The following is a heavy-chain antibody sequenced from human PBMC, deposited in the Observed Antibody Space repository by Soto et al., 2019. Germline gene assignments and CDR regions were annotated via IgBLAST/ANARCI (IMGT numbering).Heavy chain of an antibody. CDR1: GYSFTSYW. Sequence: GESLKISCKGSGYSFTSYWISWVRQMPGKGLEWMGRIDPSDSYTNYSPSFQGHVTISADKSISTAYLQWSSLKASDTAMYYCASHGTVTPLLFDYWGQGTLVTVSS. V-gene: IGHV5-10-1*01. CDR2: IDPSDSYT. D-gene: IGHD4-17*01. J-gene: IGHJ4*02. CDR3: ASHGTVTPLLFDY.